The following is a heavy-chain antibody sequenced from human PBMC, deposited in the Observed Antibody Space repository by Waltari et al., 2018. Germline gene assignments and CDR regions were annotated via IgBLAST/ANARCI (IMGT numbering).Heavy chain of an antibody. J-gene: IGHJ3*02. Sequence: EVQLVESGGGLVQPGGSLSLSCAVSGSTFSSLWMSWFRQAPGKGLEWVANIKQDGSEIYYVDSVKGRFTISRDNAKNSLYLQMNSLTTEDTAVYYCAGGGGFLCDIWGQGTLVTVSS. CDR1: GSTFSSLW. CDR3: AGGGGFLCDI. V-gene: IGHV3-7*01. CDR2: IKQDGSEI. D-gene: IGHD3-3*01.